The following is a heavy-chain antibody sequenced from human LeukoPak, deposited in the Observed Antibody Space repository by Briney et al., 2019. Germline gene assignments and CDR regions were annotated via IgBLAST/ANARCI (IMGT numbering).Heavy chain of an antibody. CDR3: ARQGDSGLDY. D-gene: IGHD2-21*02. CDR1: GGSISSSSYY. J-gene: IGHJ4*02. Sequence: PSETLSLTCTVSGGSISSSSYYWGWIRQPPGKGLEWIGSIYYSGSTYYNPSLKSRVTISVDTSKNQFSLKLSSVTAADTAVYYCARQGDSGLDYWGQGTLVTVSS. V-gene: IGHV4-39*01. CDR2: IYYSGST.